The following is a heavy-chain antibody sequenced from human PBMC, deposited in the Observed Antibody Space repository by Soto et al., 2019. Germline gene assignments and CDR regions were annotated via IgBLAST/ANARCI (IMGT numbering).Heavy chain of an antibody. V-gene: IGHV5-51*01. CDR3: GRLLAEYCTNGVGYYYYWDF. CDR2: IYPGDSDT. D-gene: IGHD2-8*01. J-gene: IGHJ6*03. CDR1: GYSFTSYW. Sequence: GESLKISCKGSGYSFTSYWIGWVRQMPGKGLEWMGIIYPGDSDTRYSPSFQGQVTISADKSISTAYLQWSSLKASDTAMYYCGRLLAEYCTNGVGYYYYWDFGGKGPPVPVS.